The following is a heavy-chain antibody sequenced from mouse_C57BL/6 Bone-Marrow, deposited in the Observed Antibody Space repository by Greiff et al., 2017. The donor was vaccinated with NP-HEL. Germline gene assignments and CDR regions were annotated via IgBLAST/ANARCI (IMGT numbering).Heavy chain of an antibody. J-gene: IGHJ2*01. Sequence: QVQLKESGAELARPGASVKLSCKASGYTFTSYGISWVKQRTGQGLEWIGEIYPRSGNTYYNEKFKGKATLTADKSSSTAYMELRSLTSEDSAVYFCARLLRYYFDYWGQGTTLTVSS. CDR1: GYTFTSYG. CDR3: ARLLRYYFDY. CDR2: IYPRSGNT. D-gene: IGHD1-1*01. V-gene: IGHV1-81*01.